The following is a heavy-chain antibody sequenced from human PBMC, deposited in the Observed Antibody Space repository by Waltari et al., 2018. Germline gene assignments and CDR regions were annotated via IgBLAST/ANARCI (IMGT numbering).Heavy chain of an antibody. J-gene: IGHJ4*02. CDR2: INSDGSST. CDR3: ARRGLPAADVYYFDY. V-gene: IGHV3-74*01. Sequence: EVQLVESGGGLVQPGGSLRLSCAASGFTFSSYWMHWVRQARGKGLGWVSHINSDGSSTNYADSVKGRFTISRDNAKNTLFLQMNSLRAEDTAVYYCARRGLPAADVYYFDYWGQGTLVTVAS. D-gene: IGHD2-2*01. CDR1: GFTFSSYW.